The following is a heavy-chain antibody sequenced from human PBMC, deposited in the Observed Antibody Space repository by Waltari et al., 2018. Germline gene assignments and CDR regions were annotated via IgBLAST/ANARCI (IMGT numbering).Heavy chain of an antibody. CDR1: GGTFSSYA. CDR2: IIPIFGTA. V-gene: IGHV1-69*12. Sequence: QVQLVQSGAEVKKPGSSVKVSCKASGGTFSSYAISWVRQAPGQGLEWMGGIIPIFGTANYAQKFQGRVTITADESTSTAYMELSSLRSEDTAVYYCARGRAHFFSKGHLEWLSGGRQEVWFDPWGQGTLVTVSS. CDR3: ARGRAHFFSKGHLEWLSGGRQEVWFDP. J-gene: IGHJ5*02. D-gene: IGHD3-3*01.